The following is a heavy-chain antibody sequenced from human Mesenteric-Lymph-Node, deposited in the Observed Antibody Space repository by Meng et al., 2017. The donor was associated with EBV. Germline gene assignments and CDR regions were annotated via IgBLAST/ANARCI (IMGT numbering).Heavy chain of an antibody. CDR3: ARDREEYCSGGSCYGPGY. J-gene: IGHJ4*02. Sequence: QGQMVSTGAGCRKPGSSVKVSCETSGGSSSTYAINWVRQAPGLGLEWMGGIIPIFATPFYAQKFQGRLTITADKSTGTAYMDLSSLRSEDTAVYYCARDREEYCSGGSCYGPGYWGQGTLVTVSS. V-gene: IGHV1-69*06. CDR1: GGSSSTYA. CDR2: IIPIFATP. D-gene: IGHD2-15*01.